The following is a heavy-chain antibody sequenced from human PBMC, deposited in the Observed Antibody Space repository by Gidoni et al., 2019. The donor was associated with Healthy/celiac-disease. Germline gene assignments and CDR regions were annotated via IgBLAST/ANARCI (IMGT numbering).Heavy chain of an antibody. CDR2: ISDDGSNK. J-gene: IGHJ6*02. Sequence: QVQLVESGGGVVQPGRSLRLSCAASGFTFSSYAMHWVRQAPGKGLEWVAVISDDGSNKYYADSVKGRFTISRDNSKNTLYLQMNSLRAEDTAVYYCARDLYYDKVTKWDYGMDVWGQGTTVTVSS. V-gene: IGHV3-30-3*01. CDR1: GFTFSSYA. CDR3: ARDLYYDKVTKWDYGMDV. D-gene: IGHD3-22*01.